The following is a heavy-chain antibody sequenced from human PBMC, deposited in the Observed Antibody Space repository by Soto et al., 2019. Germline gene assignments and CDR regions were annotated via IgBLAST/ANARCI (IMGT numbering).Heavy chain of an antibody. CDR2: THYTGTT. J-gene: IGHJ4*02. V-gene: IGHV4-30-4*01. CDR3: ASTEMTLVTGGLGFDT. CDR1: GGYVNSGRHY. Sequence: SETLSLTSSVSGGYVNSGRHYWSWIRQSPGRGLEWIGYTHYTGTTYYNPSLKSRLTISMDTSKNQFSLRPTSLTSADTAVYFCASTEMTLVTGGLGFDTWGQGTLVTVS. D-gene: IGHD2-8*02.